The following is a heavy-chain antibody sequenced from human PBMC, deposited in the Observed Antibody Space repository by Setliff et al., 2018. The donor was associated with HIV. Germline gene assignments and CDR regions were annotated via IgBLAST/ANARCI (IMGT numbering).Heavy chain of an antibody. D-gene: IGHD1-1*01. V-gene: IGHV1-69*10. CDR3: ATRGRDLGFDY. CDR2: IIPMLGIT. CDR1: GDTFSNSA. Sequence: GASVKVSCKASGDTFSNSALTWVRQAPGQGLECMGGIIPMLGITNYAQRFQGRLTITADEYTGTAYMELSSLRSEDTAVYYCATRGRDLGFDYWGQGTLVTVSS. J-gene: IGHJ4*02.